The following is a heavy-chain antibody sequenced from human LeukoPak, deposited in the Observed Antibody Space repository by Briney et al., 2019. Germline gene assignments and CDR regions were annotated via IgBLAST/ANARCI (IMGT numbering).Heavy chain of an antibody. CDR1: GYSISSGYY. CDR3: ARQGGSSSPYYYYYMDV. V-gene: IGHV4-38-2*01. D-gene: IGHD6-13*01. Sequence: PSETLSPTCAVSGYSISSGYYWGWFRPPPGKGLEWIGCMYHSGSTYYNPSLKSRVTISVDTSKNQFSLKLSSVTAADTAVYYCARQGGSSSPYYYYYMDVWGKGTTVTVSS. CDR2: MYHSGST. J-gene: IGHJ6*03.